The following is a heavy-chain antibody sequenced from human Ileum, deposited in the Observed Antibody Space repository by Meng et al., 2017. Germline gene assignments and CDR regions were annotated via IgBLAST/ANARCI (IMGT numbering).Heavy chain of an antibody. V-gene: IGHV2-5*02. Sequence: QITLKETGPALVKATQTLTLTCNFSGFSLATCGVSVAWIRQPPGEALEWLALIYWDDDKRYSPSLKNRLAITKDTSKNQVVLTMTNMDPMDTGTYYCAHTPQGYFDYWGPGTLVTVSS. CDR3: AHTPQGYFDY. CDR2: IYWDDDK. CDR1: GFSLATCGVS. J-gene: IGHJ4*02.